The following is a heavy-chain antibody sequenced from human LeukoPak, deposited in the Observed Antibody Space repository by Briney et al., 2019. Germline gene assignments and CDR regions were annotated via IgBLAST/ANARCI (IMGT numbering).Heavy chain of an antibody. CDR3: ARDPLYDSSGSQVGY. V-gene: IGHV1-69*13. Sequence: GASVKVSCKASGGTFSSYAISWVRQAPGQGLEWMGGIIPIFGTANYAQKFQGRVTITADESTSTAYMELSSLRSEDTAVYYCARDPLYDSSGSQVGYWGQGTLVTVSS. CDR2: IIPIFGTA. CDR1: GGTFSSYA. D-gene: IGHD3-22*01. J-gene: IGHJ4*02.